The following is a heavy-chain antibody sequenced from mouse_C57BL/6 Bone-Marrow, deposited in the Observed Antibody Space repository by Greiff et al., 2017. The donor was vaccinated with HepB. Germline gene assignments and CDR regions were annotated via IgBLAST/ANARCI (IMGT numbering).Heavy chain of an antibody. J-gene: IGHJ3*01. CDR3: ARGGLYPNSAWFAY. Sequence: VQLKQSGPELVKPGASVKIPCKASGYTFTDYNMDWVKQSHGKSLEWIGDINPNNGGTIYNQKFKGKATLTVDKSSSTAYMELRSLTSEDTAVYYGARGGLYPNSAWFAYWGQGTLVTVSA. V-gene: IGHV1-18*01. CDR1: GYTFTDYN. CDR2: INPNNGGT. D-gene: IGHD3-1*01.